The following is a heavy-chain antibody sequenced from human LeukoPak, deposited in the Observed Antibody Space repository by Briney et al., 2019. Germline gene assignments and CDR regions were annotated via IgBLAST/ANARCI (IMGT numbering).Heavy chain of an antibody. CDR2: ISGSGGST. CDR3: AKDRTWDYYDSWSGYYRVDAFDI. D-gene: IGHD3-3*01. Sequence: GSLRLSCAASGFTFSSYAMSWVRQAPGKGLEWVSAISGSGGSTYYADSVKGRFTISRDNSKNTLYLQMNSLRAEDTAVYYCAKDRTWDYYDSWSGYYRVDAFDIWGQGTMVTVSS. V-gene: IGHV3-23*01. J-gene: IGHJ3*02. CDR1: GFTFSSYA.